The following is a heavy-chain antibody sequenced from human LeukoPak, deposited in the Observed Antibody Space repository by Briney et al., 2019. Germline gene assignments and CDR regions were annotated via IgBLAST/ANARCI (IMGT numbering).Heavy chain of an antibody. D-gene: IGHD6-13*01. V-gene: IGHV4-39*07. CDR3: ARASSSWYQDWYFDL. CDR1: GGSISSSSYY. CDR2: VYYSGST. J-gene: IGHJ2*01. Sequence: SETLSLTCTVSGGSISSSSYYWGWIRQPPGKGLEWIGSVYYSGSTYYNPSLKSRVTMSVDMSKNQFSLKLSSMIAADTAVYYCARASSSWYQDWYFDLWGRGTLVTVPS.